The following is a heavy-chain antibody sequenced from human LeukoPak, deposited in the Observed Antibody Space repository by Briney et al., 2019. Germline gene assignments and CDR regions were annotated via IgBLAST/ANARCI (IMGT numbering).Heavy chain of an antibody. CDR1: GGSFSGYY. Sequence: SETLSLTCAVYGGSFSGYYWSWIRQPPGKGLEWIGEINHSGSTNYNPSLKSRVTISVDTSKNQFSLKLSSVTAADTAVYYCASSTVTGGEDYWGQGTLVTVSS. CDR3: ASSTVTGGEDY. J-gene: IGHJ4*02. CDR2: INHSGST. D-gene: IGHD4-17*01. V-gene: IGHV4-34*01.